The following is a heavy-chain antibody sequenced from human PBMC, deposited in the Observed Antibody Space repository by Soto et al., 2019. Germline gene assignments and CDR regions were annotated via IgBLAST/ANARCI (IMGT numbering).Heavy chain of an antibody. D-gene: IGHD1-20*01. J-gene: IGHJ3*02. CDR3: AGDKITGPKCDAFDI. CDR1: GFPFTSYG. CDR2: ISISSSYI. V-gene: IGHV3-21*01. Sequence: PGGSLRLSCAASGFPFTSYGMHLVRQPPGEGLEWASSISISSSYIYYADSVKGRFTISRDNAKNSLYLQMNSLTAEDTAVYYCAGDKITGPKCDAFDISGQGTLVAVSS.